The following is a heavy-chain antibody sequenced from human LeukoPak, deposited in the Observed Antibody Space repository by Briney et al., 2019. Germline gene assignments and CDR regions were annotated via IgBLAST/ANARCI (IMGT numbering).Heavy chain of an antibody. CDR2: IYYSGST. V-gene: IGHV4-39*07. CDR1: GGSISSSSYY. D-gene: IGHD3-10*01. Sequence: SETLSLTCTVSGGSISSSSYYWGWIRQPPGKGLEWIGSIYYSGSTNYNPSLKSRVTISVDTSKNQFSLKLSSVTAADTAVYYCARDHGSGKRFDYWGQGTPVTVSS. J-gene: IGHJ4*02. CDR3: ARDHGSGKRFDY.